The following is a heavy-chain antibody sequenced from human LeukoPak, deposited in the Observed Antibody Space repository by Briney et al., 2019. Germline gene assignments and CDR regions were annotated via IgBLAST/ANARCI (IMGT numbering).Heavy chain of an antibody. CDR2: IYSGGST. V-gene: IGHV3-53*01. J-gene: IGHJ4*01. CDR3: AREEPQLLYQ. CDR1: GFSVSTNF. Sequence: GGSLRLSCAASGFSVSTNFLGCVRQAPGKGLEWVSVIYSGGSTYYADSVKGRFTISRDISKNTLYLQMNSLRVEDTAVYDCAREEPQLLYQWGHGTPVTVSS. D-gene: IGHD2-2*01.